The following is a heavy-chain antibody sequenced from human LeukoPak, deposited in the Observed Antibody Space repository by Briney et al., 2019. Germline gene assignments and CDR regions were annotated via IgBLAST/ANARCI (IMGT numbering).Heavy chain of an antibody. CDR1: GGTFSSYA. Sequence: ASVKVSCKASGGTFSSYAISWVRQAPGQGLEWMGWISAYNGNTNYAQNLQGRVTMTTDTSTSTAYMELRSLRSDDTAVYYCARANRLTASGRERFWGQGTLVTVSS. D-gene: IGHD2-21*02. CDR3: ARANRLTASGRERF. J-gene: IGHJ4*02. CDR2: ISAYNGNT. V-gene: IGHV1-18*01.